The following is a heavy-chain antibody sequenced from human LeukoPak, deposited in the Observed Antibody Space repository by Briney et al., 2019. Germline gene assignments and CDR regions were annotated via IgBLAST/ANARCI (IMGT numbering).Heavy chain of an antibody. D-gene: IGHD3-10*01. Sequence: KTSETLSLTCAVYGGSFSGYYWSWIRQPPGKGLEWIGEINHSGSTNYNPSLKSRVTISVDTSKNQFSLKLSSVTAADTAVYYCARDGSGMLGSGSYHFDYWGEGTLVTVSS. J-gene: IGHJ4*02. CDR2: INHSGST. CDR1: GGSFSGYY. CDR3: ARDGSGMLGSGSYHFDY. V-gene: IGHV4-34*01.